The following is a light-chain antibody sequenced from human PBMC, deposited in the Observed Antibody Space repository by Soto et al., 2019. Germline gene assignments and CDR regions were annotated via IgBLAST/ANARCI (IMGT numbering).Light chain of an antibody. J-gene: IGKJ1*01. CDR1: QSVSTR. Sequence: DIQMTQSPYSLSASVGDRVTIICRASQSVSTRLAWYQQKPGKAPKVLIYDASSWAGGVPSRFTGSGSGTEFTLTINSLQPDDFATYSCQQYSVYWTFGQGTKVDIK. V-gene: IGKV1-5*02. CDR3: QQYSVYWT. CDR2: DAS.